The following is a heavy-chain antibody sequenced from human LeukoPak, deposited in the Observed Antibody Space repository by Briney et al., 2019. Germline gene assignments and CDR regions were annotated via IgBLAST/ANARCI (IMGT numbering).Heavy chain of an antibody. CDR3: AKGRYYDSSGYCLLEY. V-gene: IGHV3-23*01. J-gene: IGHJ4*02. CDR1: GFTFSTYA. CDR2: ITDSGGTT. D-gene: IGHD3-22*01. Sequence: GGSLRLSCAASGFTFSTYAMTWVRQAPGKGLEWVSGITDSGGTTYYADSVKGRFTISRDNSKNTLYPQMNSLRAEDTALYYCAKGRYYDSSGYCLLEYWGQGTLVTVSS.